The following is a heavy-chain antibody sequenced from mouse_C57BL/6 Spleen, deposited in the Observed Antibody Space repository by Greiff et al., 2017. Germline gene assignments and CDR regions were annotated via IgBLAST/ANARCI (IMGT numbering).Heavy chain of an antibody. CDR3: ARSGYYSNPYAMDY. CDR2: INPNNGGT. J-gene: IGHJ4*01. Sequence: VQLKQSGPELVKPGASVKIPCKASGYTFTDYNMDWVKQSHGKSLEWIGDINPNNGGTIYNQKFKGKATLTVDKSSSTAYMELRSLTSEDTAVYYCARSGYYSNPYAMDYWGQGTSVTVSS. V-gene: IGHV1-18*01. D-gene: IGHD2-5*01. CDR1: GYTFTDYN.